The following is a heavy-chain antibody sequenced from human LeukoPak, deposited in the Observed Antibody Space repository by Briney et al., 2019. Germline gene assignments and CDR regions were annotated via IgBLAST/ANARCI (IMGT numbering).Heavy chain of an antibody. CDR1: GFTFSSYG. D-gene: IGHD3-22*01. V-gene: IGHV3-30*02. J-gene: IGHJ4*02. CDR2: IRYDRSNN. Sequence: PGGSLRLSCAASGFTFSSYGMHWVRQAPGKGLEWVAFIRYDRSNNYYADSVKGRFTISRDNSKNTLYLQMNGLRAEDTAVYYCARGGRYDSSNWGQGTLVTVSS. CDR3: ARGGRYDSSN.